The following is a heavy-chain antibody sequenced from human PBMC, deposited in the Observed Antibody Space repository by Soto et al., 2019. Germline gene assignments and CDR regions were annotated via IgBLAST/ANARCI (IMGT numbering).Heavy chain of an antibody. CDR3: ARMATFGSLNWFDP. D-gene: IGHD3-16*01. CDR1: GYSFTNND. J-gene: IGHJ5*02. Sequence: ASVKVSCKASGYSFTNNDVTWVRQATGQGLEWMGWMNPGSGDTGYAQKFQGRVTMTRDISIATAYMELSSLRSDDTAIYYCARMATFGSLNWFDPWGQGTLVTAPQ. V-gene: IGHV1-8*01. CDR2: MNPGSGDT.